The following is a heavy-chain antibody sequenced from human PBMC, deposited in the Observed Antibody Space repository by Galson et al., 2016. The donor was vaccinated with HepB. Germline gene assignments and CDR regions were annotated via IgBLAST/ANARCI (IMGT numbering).Heavy chain of an antibody. CDR2: ISSSSTI. J-gene: IGHJ6*03. V-gene: IGHV3-48*02. D-gene: IGHD2-15*01. CDR3: ARGGGKYCSGGSCYLYYYYMDV. Sequence: SLRLSCAASGFTFSSYSMNWVRQAPGKGLEWVSYISSSSTIYYADSVKGRFTISRDNAKNSLYLQMNSLRDEDTAVYYCARGGGKYCSGGSCYLYYYYMDVWGQGTMVTVSS. CDR1: GFTFSSYS.